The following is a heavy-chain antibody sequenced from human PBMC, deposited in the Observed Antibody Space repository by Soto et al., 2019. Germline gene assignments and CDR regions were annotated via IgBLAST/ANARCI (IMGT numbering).Heavy chain of an antibody. CDR1: GYTFTGYY. J-gene: IGHJ6*01. D-gene: IGHD6-6*01. CDR2: INPNSGGK. V-gene: IGHV1-2*04. Sequence: GASVKVSCKATGYTFTGYYMHWVRQAPGQGLEWMGWINPNSGGKNYAQKLQGWVTMTRDTSISTAYMKMSRLRSDDTALYYCARSSSSVGYYYYGMDVWGQGTTLIPSS. CDR3: ARSSSSVGYYYYGMDV.